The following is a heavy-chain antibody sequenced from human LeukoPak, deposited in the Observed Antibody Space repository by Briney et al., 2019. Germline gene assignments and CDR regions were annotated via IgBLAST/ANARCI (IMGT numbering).Heavy chain of an antibody. CDR3: ARGLTSWYLSHFDY. Sequence: SETLSLTCAVYGGSFSGYYWSWIRQPPGKGLEWIGEINHSGSTNYNPSLKSRVTISVDTSKNQFSLKLSSVTAADTAVYYCARGLTSWYLSHFDYWGQGTLVTVSS. D-gene: IGHD6-13*01. CDR2: INHSGST. CDR1: GGSFSGYY. V-gene: IGHV4-34*01. J-gene: IGHJ4*02.